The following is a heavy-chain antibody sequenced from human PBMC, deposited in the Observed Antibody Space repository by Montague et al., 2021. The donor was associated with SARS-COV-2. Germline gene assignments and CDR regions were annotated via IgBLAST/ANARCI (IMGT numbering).Heavy chain of an antibody. V-gene: IGHV4-61*01. CDR1: GGSVSSGSSY. CDR3: AREGLGYYDTSSYYIFDY. Sequence: SETLSLTCTVSGGSVSSGSSYWSWIRQPPGKGLEWIGYIYYSGSTNYNPSLKSRVTISVDTSKNQFSLKLSSVTAADTAVYYCAREGLGYYDTSSYYIFDYWGQGTLVTVSS. D-gene: IGHD3-22*01. J-gene: IGHJ4*02. CDR2: IYYSGST.